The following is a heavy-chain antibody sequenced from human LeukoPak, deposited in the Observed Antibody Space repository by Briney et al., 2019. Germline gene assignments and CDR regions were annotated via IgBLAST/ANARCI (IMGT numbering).Heavy chain of an antibody. CDR2: ISYDGSNK. Sequence: GGSLRLSCAASGFTFSSYAMHWVRQAPGKGLEWVAVISYDGSNKYYADSVKGRFTISRDNSKNTLYLQMNSLRAEDTAVYYCARGLVYCSSTSCPSDYWGQGTLVTVSS. V-gene: IGHV3-30-3*01. CDR3: ARGLVYCSSTSCPSDY. D-gene: IGHD2-2*01. J-gene: IGHJ4*02. CDR1: GFTFSSYA.